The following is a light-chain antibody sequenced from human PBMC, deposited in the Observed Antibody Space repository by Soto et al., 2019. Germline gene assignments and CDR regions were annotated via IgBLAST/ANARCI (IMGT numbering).Light chain of an antibody. J-gene: IGKJ2*01. CDR3: QQYSSYSPYT. V-gene: IGKV1-5*03. CDR2: EAS. Sequence: DIQMTHSPSTVSASVGDRVTITCRASQTVYSWLAWYQQKPGKAPNLLISEASTLQSGVPSRFAGSVSGTEFSLAISRLQPDDFATYYCQQYSSYSPYTFGNGTKVEI. CDR1: QTVYSW.